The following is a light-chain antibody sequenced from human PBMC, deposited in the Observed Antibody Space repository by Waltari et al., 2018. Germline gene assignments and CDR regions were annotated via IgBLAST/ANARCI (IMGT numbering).Light chain of an antibody. V-gene: IGKV3-15*01. CDR1: QSVRTN. CDR3: QQYNDWPYT. CDR2: GTS. Sequence: EIVMTQSPVPLSVSPGERAALSCRPRQSVRTNLAWYQQRPGQTPRLLIYGTSTRATEIPARFSGSGSGTEFTLTISSLQSEDFAVYYCQQYNDWPYTFGQGTKLEIK. J-gene: IGKJ2*01.